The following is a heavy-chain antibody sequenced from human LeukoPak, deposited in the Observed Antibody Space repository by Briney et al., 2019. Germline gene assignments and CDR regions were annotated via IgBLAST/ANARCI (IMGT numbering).Heavy chain of an antibody. CDR1: GDSMNSYY. CDR2: IYYSGST. Sequence: SETLSLTCTVSGDSMNSYYWSWIRQPPGKGLEWIGYIYYSGSTNYNPSLKSRLTISLFTSKNQFSLKLSSVTAADTAVYYCAKGEGQQLVFDYWGQGTLVTVSS. V-gene: IGHV4-59*08. D-gene: IGHD6-13*01. J-gene: IGHJ4*02. CDR3: AKGEGQQLVFDY.